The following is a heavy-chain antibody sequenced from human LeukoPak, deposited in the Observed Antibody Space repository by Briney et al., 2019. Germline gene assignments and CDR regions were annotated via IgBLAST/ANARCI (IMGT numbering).Heavy chain of an antibody. D-gene: IGHD3-22*01. CDR2: ISGSGGNT. CDR3: AKDPSLSNDSSGYYYHY. V-gene: IGHV3-23*01. Sequence: GGSLRLSCAASGFTFSSYAMSWVRQAPGKGLEWVSGISGSGGNTYYADSVKGRFTISRDNSKNTLYLQMNSLRAEDTAVYYCAKDPSLSNDSSGYYYHYWGQGTLVTVSS. J-gene: IGHJ4*02. CDR1: GFTFSSYA.